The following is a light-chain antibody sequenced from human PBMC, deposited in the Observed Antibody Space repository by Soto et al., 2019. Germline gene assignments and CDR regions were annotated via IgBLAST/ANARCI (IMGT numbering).Light chain of an antibody. CDR2: AAT. CDR1: QTVSSN. J-gene: IGKJ4*01. Sequence: EMVITQSPATLSVVPGERATLSCRASQTVSSNLAWYQQRPGQTPRLLIYAATHRATGIPARFSGSGSGTDFTLTISSLEPEDFALYYRQQRADWLTFGGGTKVDIK. CDR3: QQRADWLT. V-gene: IGKV3-11*01.